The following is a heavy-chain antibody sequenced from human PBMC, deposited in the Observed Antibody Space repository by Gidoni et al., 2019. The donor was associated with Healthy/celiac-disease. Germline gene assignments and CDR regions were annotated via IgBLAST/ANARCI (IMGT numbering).Heavy chain of an antibody. J-gene: IGHJ4*02. CDR2: IYYSGST. CDR1: GGSISSYY. Sequence: QVQLPESGPGLGKPAETLSLTCTASGGSISSYYWSWIRQPPGKGLEWIGYIYYSGSTHYNPSLKSRVTISVDTSKNQFSLKLSSVTAADTAVYYCARTDSDSGYIFDYWGQGTLVTVSS. D-gene: IGHD5-12*01. V-gene: IGHV4-59*01. CDR3: ARTDSDSGYIFDY.